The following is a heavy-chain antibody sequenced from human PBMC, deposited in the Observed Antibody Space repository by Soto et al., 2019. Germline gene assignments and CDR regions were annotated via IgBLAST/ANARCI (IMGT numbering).Heavy chain of an antibody. CDR1: GGTFSSYA. D-gene: IGHD6-19*01. CDR2: INASNGKT. V-gene: IGHV1-3*01. CDR3: ARAVAVPADFDY. J-gene: IGHJ4*02. Sequence: ASVKVSCKASGGTFSSYAISWVRQAPGQGLEWMGWINASNGKTKYSQKFQGRVTITRDTSTSTAYMELSSLRSEDTAVYYCARAVAVPADFDYWGQGTLVTVSS.